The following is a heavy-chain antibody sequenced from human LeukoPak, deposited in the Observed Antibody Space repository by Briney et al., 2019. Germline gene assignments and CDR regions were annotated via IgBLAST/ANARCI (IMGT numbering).Heavy chain of an antibody. Sequence: SETLSLTCTVSGGSISSYYWSWIRQPPGKGLEWIWYIYYSGSTNYNPSLKSRVTISVDTSKNQFSLKLSSVTAADTAVYYCARHSYYDFWSGSYYFDYWGQGTLVTVSS. D-gene: IGHD3-3*01. J-gene: IGHJ4*02. CDR3: ARHSYYDFWSGSYYFDY. V-gene: IGHV4-59*08. CDR1: GGSISSYY. CDR2: IYYSGST.